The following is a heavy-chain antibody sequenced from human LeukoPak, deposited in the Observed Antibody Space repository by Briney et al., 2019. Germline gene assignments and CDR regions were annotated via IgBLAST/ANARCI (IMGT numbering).Heavy chain of an antibody. V-gene: IGHV3-48*03. CDR3: ARDRSMSGWYIDL. CDR1: GFTFSSYE. Sequence: GGSLRLSCAASGFTFSSYEMNWVRQAPGKGLEWVSYISSSGSTIYHADSVRGRFTISRDNAKNSLYLQMNSLRAEDTAVYYCARDRSMSGWYIDLWGRGTLVTVSS. J-gene: IGHJ2*01. CDR2: ISSSGSTI. D-gene: IGHD2/OR15-2a*01.